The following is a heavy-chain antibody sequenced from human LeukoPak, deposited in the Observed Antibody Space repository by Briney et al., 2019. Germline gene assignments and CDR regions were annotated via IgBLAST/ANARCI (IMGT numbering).Heavy chain of an antibody. J-gene: IGHJ5*01. CDR2: ISITSNTI. CDR3: ARGALDAYDS. D-gene: IGHD5-24*01. Sequence: GRSLRLSCAASGFTFSSYSMNWVRQAPGKGLEWVSYISITSNTIHYADSVKGRFTISRDNTKNSLHLQMTRLRADDTAVYYCARGALDAYDSWGQGTPVTVSS. V-gene: IGHV3-48*04. CDR1: GFTFSSYS.